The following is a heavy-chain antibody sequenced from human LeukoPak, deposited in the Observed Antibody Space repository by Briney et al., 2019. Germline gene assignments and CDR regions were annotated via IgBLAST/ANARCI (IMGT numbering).Heavy chain of an antibody. J-gene: IGHJ4*02. V-gene: IGHV1-18*01. D-gene: IGHD5-18*01. CDR3: ARDEDSYGLFNY. CDR1: GYTFTIYG. Sequence: ASVTVSCKASGYTFTIYGISWVRQAPGQGLEWMGWISAYNGNTNYAQKLQGRVTMTTDTSTSTAYMELRSLRSDDTAVYYCARDEDSYGLFNYWGQGTLVTVSS. CDR2: ISAYNGNT.